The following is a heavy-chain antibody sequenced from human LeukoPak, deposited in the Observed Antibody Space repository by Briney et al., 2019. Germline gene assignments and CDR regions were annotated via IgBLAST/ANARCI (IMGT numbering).Heavy chain of an antibody. CDR3: ARVRSYRLVWAFDI. V-gene: IGHV4-34*01. D-gene: IGHD3-16*02. CDR2: INHSGST. CDR1: GGSFSGYY. J-gene: IGHJ3*02. Sequence: SETLSLTCAVYGGSFSGYYWSWIRQPPGKGLEWIGEINHSGSTNYNPSLKSRVTISVDTSKNQFSLKLSSVTAADTAMYYCARVRSYRLVWAFDIWGQGTMVTVSS.